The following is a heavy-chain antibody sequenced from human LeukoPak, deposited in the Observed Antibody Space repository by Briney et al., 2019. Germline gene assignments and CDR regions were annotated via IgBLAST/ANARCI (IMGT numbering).Heavy chain of an antibody. V-gene: IGHV4-39*01. CDR2: IHYSGST. CDR1: GGSISSSGYF. Sequence: SETLSLTCTVSGGSISSSGYFWGWIRQPPGKGLERIGNIHYSGSTYYNPSLKSRVTISVDTSKNQFSLKLTSVTAADTAMYYCATRYCPYSGCNFSPHYWGQGTLVTVSS. CDR3: ATRYCPYSGCNFSPHY. D-gene: IGHD5-12*01. J-gene: IGHJ4*02.